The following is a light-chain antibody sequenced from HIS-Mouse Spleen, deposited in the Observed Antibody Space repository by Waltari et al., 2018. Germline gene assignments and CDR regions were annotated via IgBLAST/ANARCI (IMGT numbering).Light chain of an antibody. V-gene: IGLV8-61*01. CDR2: STN. CDR3: VLYMGSGIWV. Sequence: QTVVTQEPSFSVSPGGTVTLTCGLSSGSVSTSYYPSWYQQTPGQAPRTLIYSTNLRSSVVPDRFSGSILGNKAALTITGAQADDESDYYCVLYMGSGIWVFGGGTKLTVL. J-gene: IGLJ3*02. CDR1: SGSVSTSYY.